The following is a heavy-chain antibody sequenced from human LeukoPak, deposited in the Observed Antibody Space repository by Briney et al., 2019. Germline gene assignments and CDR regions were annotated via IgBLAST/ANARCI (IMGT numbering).Heavy chain of an antibody. CDR1: GCTVRSNY. V-gene: IGHV3-53*01. J-gene: IGHJ6*03. CDR3: ARAVDGTNYYYYMDI. Sequence: GSLRLSCAASGCTVRSNYMTLVRQAPGKGLGGVSVTYSGGRTYYADSVKGRFTISRDNSKNTLYLQMKSLRAEDTAVYYCARAVDGTNYYYYMDIWGNGTTVTVSS. CDR2: TYSGGRT. D-gene: IGHD1-14*01.